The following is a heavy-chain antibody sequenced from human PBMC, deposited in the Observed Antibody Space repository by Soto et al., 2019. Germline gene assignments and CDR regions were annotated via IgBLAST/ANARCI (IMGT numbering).Heavy chain of an antibody. Sequence: GGSLRLPCAASGFTFSSYAMHWVRQAPGKGLEWVAVISYDGSNKYYADSVKGRFTISRDNSKNTLYLQMNSLRAEDTAVYYCARSEGCGDCYSGADYYYYHGMGVWGRGPTVAV. J-gene: IGHJ6*02. CDR3: ARSEGCGDCYSGADYYYYHGMGV. D-gene: IGHD2-21*02. CDR1: GFTFSSYA. CDR2: ISYDGSNK. V-gene: IGHV3-30-3*01.